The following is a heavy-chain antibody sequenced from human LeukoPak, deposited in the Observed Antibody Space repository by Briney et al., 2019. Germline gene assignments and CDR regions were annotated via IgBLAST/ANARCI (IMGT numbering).Heavy chain of an antibody. J-gene: IGHJ3*02. V-gene: IGHV3-21*01. CDR3: ARRSYCGGDCYGSDAFDI. Sequence: GGSLRLSCAASGFTLSSYTMNWVRQAPGRGVEWVSSISSSSTYLDYGDSLKGRLTISRDNAKNSLYLQMNSLRAEDTAVYYCARRSYCGGDCYGSDAFDIWGQGTMVTVSS. CDR1: GFTLSSYT. CDR2: ISSSSTYL. D-gene: IGHD2-21*02.